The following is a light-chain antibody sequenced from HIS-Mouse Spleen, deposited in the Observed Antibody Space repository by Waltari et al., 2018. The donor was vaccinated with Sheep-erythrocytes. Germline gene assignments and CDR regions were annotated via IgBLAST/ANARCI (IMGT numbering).Light chain of an antibody. CDR2: DVS. CDR3: CSYAGSYNHV. V-gene: IGLV2-11*01. J-gene: IGLJ1*01. Sequence: QSALTQPRSVSGSPGQSVTIPCTGTSSDVGGYNYVSWYQQHPGKAPKLMIYDVSKRPDGVPYRFAGSKAGNTASLTISGLQAEDEADYYCCSYAGSYNHVFATGTKVTVL. CDR1: SSDVGGYNY.